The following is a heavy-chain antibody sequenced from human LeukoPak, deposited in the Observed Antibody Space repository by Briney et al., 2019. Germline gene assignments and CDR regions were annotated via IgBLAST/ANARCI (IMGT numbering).Heavy chain of an antibody. CDR1: GFTFSSYP. D-gene: IGHD4-23*01. CDR3: AKDRVIRWYDAFDI. J-gene: IGHJ3*02. Sequence: GGSLRLSCAASGFTFSSYPMHWVRQAPGKGLEWVAVISYDGSNKYYADSVKGRFTISRDNSKNTLYLQMNSLRAEDTAVYYCAKDRVIRWYDAFDIWGQGTMVTVSS. CDR2: ISYDGSNK. V-gene: IGHV3-30*04.